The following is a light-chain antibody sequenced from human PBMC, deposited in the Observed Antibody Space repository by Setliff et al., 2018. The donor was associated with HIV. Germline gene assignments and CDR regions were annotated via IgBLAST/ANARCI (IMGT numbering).Light chain of an antibody. J-gene: IGLJ3*02. CDR3: GAYASGGTLPNWV. CDR1: SRDIGGYKY. Sequence: QSVLTQPASVSGSPGQSITLSCTGTSRDIGGYKYVSWYQHHPGKAPKLIIFEVSYRPSGVSSRFSGSKSGNTASLTISGLQAEDEADYYCGAYASGGTLPNWVFGAGTKVTVL. CDR2: EVS. V-gene: IGLV2-14*01.